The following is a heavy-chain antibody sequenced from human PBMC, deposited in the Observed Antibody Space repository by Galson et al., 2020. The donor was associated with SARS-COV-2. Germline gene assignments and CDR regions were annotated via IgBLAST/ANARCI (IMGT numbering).Heavy chain of an antibody. CDR3: ASDGAGVAAGTGGLSS. Sequence: SETLSLTCVVSGGSISSTTSWSWVRQPPGTGLEWIGGIYHSGTTNDNPYPESRLILSVDKSNNQFTLRLRSLTAADTAVYYCASDGAGVAAGTGGLSSWGQGALVTVSS. CDR1: GGSISSTTS. V-gene: IGHV4-4*02. D-gene: IGHD6-13*01. J-gene: IGHJ5*02. CDR2: IYHSGTT.